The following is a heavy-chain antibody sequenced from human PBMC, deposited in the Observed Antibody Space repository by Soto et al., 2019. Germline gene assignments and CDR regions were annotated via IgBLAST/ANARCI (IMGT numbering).Heavy chain of an antibody. CDR2: IIPIFGTA. Sequence: QVQLVQSGAEVKKPGSSVKVSCKASGGTFSSYAISWVRQAPGQGLEWMGGIIPIFGTANYAQKFQGRVTSTADESTSTAYMELSSLRSEDTAVYYCARVYRSTVVIPGAFDIWGQGTMVTVSS. V-gene: IGHV1-69*01. J-gene: IGHJ3*02. D-gene: IGHD4-17*01. CDR3: ARVYRSTVVIPGAFDI. CDR1: GGTFSSYA.